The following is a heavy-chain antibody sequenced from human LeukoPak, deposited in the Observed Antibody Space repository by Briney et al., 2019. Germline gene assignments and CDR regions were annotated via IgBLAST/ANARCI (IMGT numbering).Heavy chain of an antibody. CDR2: IYSGGST. V-gene: IGHV3-66*02. Sequence: GGSLRLSCAASGFTVSSNYMSWVRQAPGKGLEWVSVIYSGGSTYYADSVKGRFTISRDNSKNTLYLQMNSLRAEDTAVYYCARDHREWSLVHRDYYYYMDVWGKGTTVTVSS. J-gene: IGHJ6*03. CDR1: GFTVSSNY. D-gene: IGHD3-3*01. CDR3: ARDHREWSLVHRDYYYYMDV.